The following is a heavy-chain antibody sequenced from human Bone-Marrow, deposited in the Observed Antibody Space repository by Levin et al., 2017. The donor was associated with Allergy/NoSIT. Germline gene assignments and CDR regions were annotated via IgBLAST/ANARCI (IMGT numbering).Heavy chain of an antibody. J-gene: IGHJ4*02. V-gene: IGHV3-74*01. CDR2: IKSDGSST. Sequence: GGSLRLSCVGTGFTFRIYWMHWVRQAPGKGLMWVSRIKSDGSSTAYADSVKGRFTISRDNAKNTLYLQMNSLRAEDTAVYYCAKSHQRGSDYALAPTIDHWGQGTLVTVSS. D-gene: IGHD3-16*01. CDR3: AKSHQRGSDYALAPTIDH. CDR1: GFTFRIYW.